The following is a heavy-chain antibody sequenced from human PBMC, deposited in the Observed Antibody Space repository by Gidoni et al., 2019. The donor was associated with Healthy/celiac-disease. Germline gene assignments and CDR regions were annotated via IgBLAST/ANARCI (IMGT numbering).Heavy chain of an antibody. Sequence: QLQLQESVPGLVKPAETLSLTCTVSGGSISSSSYYWGWIRQPPGKGLEWIGSIYYSGSTNYNPSLKSRVTISVDTSKNQFSLKLSSVTAADTAVYYCARQGIRGYSSGFEPFDYWGQRTLVTVSS. CDR1: GGSISSSSYY. CDR2: IYYSGST. CDR3: ARQGIRGYSSGFEPFDY. V-gene: IGHV4-39*01. J-gene: IGHJ4*02. D-gene: IGHD6-19*01.